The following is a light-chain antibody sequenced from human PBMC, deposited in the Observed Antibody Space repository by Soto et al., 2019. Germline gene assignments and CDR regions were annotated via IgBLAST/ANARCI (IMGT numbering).Light chain of an antibody. V-gene: IGLV1-40*01. CDR1: SSNIGAGYD. J-gene: IGLJ2*01. Sequence: QSVLTQPPSVSGAPGQRVTISCTGSSSNIGAGYDVHWYQQLPGTAPKLLIYGNNNRPSGVPDRFSGSKSGTSASLAITGLQAEDEADYYCQSYDSSLSGPVFGGGTSDRP. CDR2: GNN. CDR3: QSYDSSLSGPV.